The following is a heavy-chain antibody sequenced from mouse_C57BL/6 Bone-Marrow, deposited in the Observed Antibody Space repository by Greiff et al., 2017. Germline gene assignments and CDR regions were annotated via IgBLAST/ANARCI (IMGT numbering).Heavy chain of an antibody. V-gene: IGHV1-55*01. CDR3: ARGGIYYYGPEAY. D-gene: IGHD1-1*01. CDR2: IYPGSGST. Sequence: QVQLQQPGAELVKPGASVKMSCKASSYTFTSYWITWVKQRPGQGLEWIGDIYPGSGSTNYNEKFKSKATLTVDTSSSTAYMQLSSLTSEDSAVYYCARGGIYYYGPEAYWGQGTLVTVSA. CDR1: SYTFTSYW. J-gene: IGHJ3*01.